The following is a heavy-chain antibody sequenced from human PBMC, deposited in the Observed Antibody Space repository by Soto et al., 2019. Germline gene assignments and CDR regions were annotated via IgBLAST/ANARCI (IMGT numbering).Heavy chain of an antibody. D-gene: IGHD5-12*01. CDR1: GGTISRYY. Sequence: SEPLPLTGTVSGGTISRYYWSWIRQPPRKGLEGSGYSHYSGSTNYSPSLKSRVTTSVDTCKKPFSLMLSSVTREDAAVYYCARFEHDGGYDWAFDYWGQGTLVTVS. CDR3: ARFEHDGGYDWAFDY. V-gene: IGHV4-59*01. CDR2: SHYSGST. J-gene: IGHJ4*01.